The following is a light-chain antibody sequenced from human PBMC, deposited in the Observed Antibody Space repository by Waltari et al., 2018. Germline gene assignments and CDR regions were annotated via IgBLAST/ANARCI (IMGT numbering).Light chain of an antibody. CDR3: QVWDGSTDVV. CDR1: NIGSKS. CDR2: DDS. J-gene: IGLJ2*01. V-gene: IGLV3-21*02. Sequence: SYVLTQPPSVSVAPGQTARVTCGGNNIGSKSGNWYQQRPGQAPILVLYDDSDRPSGIPDRFSGSNSGNTATLTINRVEAGDEADYYCQVWDGSTDVVFGGGTKLTVL.